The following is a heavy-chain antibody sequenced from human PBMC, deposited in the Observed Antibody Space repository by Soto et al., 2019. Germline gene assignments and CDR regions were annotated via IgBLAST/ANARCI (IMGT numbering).Heavy chain of an antibody. CDR1: GGTFSSYA. J-gene: IGHJ6*02. D-gene: IGHD2-2*01. Sequence: QVQLVQSGAEVKNPGSSVKVSCKASGGTFSSYAISWVRQAPGQGLEWMGGIIPIFGTANYAQKFQGRVTITADKSTSTAYMELSSLSAEDTAVYYCARGKEVVPAARRDGPVGFYYYGMDVWGQGTTVTVSS. CDR2: IIPIFGTA. CDR3: ARGKEVVPAARRDGPVGFYYYGMDV. V-gene: IGHV1-69*06.